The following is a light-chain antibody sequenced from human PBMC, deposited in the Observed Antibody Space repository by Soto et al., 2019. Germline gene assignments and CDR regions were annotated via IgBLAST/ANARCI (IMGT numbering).Light chain of an antibody. CDR2: DVS. CDR3: SSYTSSSWV. J-gene: IGLJ3*02. Sequence: QSVLTQPASVSGSPGQSITISCTGTSSDVGGYNYVSWYQQHPGKAPKLMIYDVSNRPPGVSNRFSGSKSGNTASLTISGLQAEDEADYYCSSYTSSSWVFGGGTKLTVL. CDR1: SSDVGGYNY. V-gene: IGLV2-14*01.